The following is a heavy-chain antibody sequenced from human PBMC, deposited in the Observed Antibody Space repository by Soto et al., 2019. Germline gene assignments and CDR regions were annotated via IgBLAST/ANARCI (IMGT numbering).Heavy chain of an antibody. J-gene: IGHJ3*02. D-gene: IGHD3-9*01. CDR3: ARRLRYFDWLPSRAFDI. CDR2: INHSGST. Sequence: SETLSLTCAVYGVSFSGYYWSWIRQPPGKGLEWIGEINHSGSTNYNPSLKSRVTISVDTSKNQFSLKLSSVTAADTAVYYCARRLRYFDWLPSRAFDIWGQGTMVT. CDR1: GVSFSGYY. V-gene: IGHV4-34*01.